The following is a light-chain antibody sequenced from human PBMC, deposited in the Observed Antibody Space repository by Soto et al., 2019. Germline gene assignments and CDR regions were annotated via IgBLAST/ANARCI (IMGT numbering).Light chain of an antibody. Sequence: EVVLTQSPGTVSLSPGERATLSCRASQSVTSNYLAWYQQKPGQAPRLLIYAASSRATGIPDRFSGSGSGTDFTLSISRLEPVDFAVYYCQQYGSSATWTFGQGTKVEIK. J-gene: IGKJ1*01. CDR3: QQYGSSATWT. V-gene: IGKV3-20*01. CDR2: AAS. CDR1: QSVTSNY.